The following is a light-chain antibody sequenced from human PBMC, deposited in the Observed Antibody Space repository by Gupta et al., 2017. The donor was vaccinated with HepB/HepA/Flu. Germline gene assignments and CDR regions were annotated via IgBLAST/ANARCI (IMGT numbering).Light chain of an antibody. CDR2: DVS. J-gene: IGLJ1*01. Sequence: QSALTQPASVSVSPGQSITLSCTGTSSDVGGYNYVSWYQQHPGKAPKLMIYDVSNRPSGVSNRFSGSKSGNTASLTISGLQAEDEADYYCSSYTSSSTLPYVFGTGTKVTVL. V-gene: IGLV2-14*03. CDR1: SSDVGGYNY. CDR3: SSYTSSSTLPYV.